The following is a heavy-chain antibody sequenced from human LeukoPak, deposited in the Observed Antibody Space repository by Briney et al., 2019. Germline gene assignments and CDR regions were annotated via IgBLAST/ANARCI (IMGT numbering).Heavy chain of an antibody. J-gene: IGHJ4*02. CDR1: GYTFTGYY. CDR3: ARDYYGSGSYYNVPVGY. Sequence: WASVKVSCKASGYTFTGYYMHRVRQAPGQGLEWMGWINPNSGGTNYAQKFQGRVTMTRDTSISTAYMELSRLRSDDTAVYYCARDYYGSGSYYNVPVGYWGQGTLVTVSS. V-gene: IGHV1-2*02. CDR2: INPNSGGT. D-gene: IGHD3-10*01.